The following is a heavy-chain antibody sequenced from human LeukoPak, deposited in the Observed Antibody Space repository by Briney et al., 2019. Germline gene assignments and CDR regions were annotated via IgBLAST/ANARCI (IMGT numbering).Heavy chain of an antibody. D-gene: IGHD3-3*01. CDR3: AADPNFWSGYYEETQFDP. Sequence: GASVKVSCKASGFTFTSSAMQWVRQARGQRLEWIGWIVVGSGNTNYAQKFQERDTITRDMSTSTAYMELSSLRSEDTAVYYCAADPNFWSGYYEETQFDPWGQGTLVTVSS. J-gene: IGHJ5*02. CDR2: IVVGSGNT. V-gene: IGHV1-58*02. CDR1: GFTFTSSA.